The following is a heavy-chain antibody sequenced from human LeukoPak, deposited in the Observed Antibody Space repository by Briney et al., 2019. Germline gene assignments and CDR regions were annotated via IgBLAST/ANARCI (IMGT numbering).Heavy chain of an antibody. CDR3: VKDRSPEQWLVVNAFDL. V-gene: IGHV3-30*18. D-gene: IGHD6-19*01. CDR1: GFTFSSYG. CDR2: ISYDGSNK. J-gene: IGHJ3*01. Sequence: GGSLRLSCAASGFTFSSYGMHWVRQAPGKGLEWVAVISYDGSNKYYADSVKGRFTISRDNSKNTLYLQMNSLRSEDTAVYYCVKDRSPEQWLVVNAFDLWGQGTMATVSS.